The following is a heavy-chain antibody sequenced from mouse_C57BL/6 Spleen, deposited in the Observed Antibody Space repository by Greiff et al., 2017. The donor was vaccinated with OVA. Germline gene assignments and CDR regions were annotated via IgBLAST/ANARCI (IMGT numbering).Heavy chain of an antibody. D-gene: IGHD1-1*01. J-gene: IGHJ1*03. Sequence: EVQRVESGGGLVQPGGSMKLSCAASGFTFSDAWMDWVRQSPEQGLEWVAEIRNKANNHATYYAESVKGRFTISRDVSKSSVYLQMNSLRAEDTGIYYCTRSYGSSHWYFDVGGTGTTVTVSS. V-gene: IGHV6-6*01. CDR3: TRSYGSSHWYFDV. CDR1: GFTFSDAW. CDR2: IRNKANNHAT.